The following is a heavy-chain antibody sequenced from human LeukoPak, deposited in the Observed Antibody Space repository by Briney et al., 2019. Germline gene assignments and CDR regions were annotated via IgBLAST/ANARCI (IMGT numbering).Heavy chain of an antibody. CDR2: ISGSGGST. Sequence: GGSLRLSCAASGFTFSSYAMSWVRQAPGKGLEWVSAISGSGGSTYCADSVKGRFTISRDNSKNTLYLQMNSLRAEDTAVYYCAKRLLWFGEPPIDDAFDIWGQGTMVTVSS. J-gene: IGHJ3*02. CDR3: AKRLLWFGEPPIDDAFDI. CDR1: GFTFSSYA. V-gene: IGHV3-23*01. D-gene: IGHD3-10*01.